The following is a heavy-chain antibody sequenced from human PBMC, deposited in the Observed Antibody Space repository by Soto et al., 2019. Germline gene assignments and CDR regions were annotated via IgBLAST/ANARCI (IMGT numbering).Heavy chain of an antibody. J-gene: IGHJ4*02. CDR3: ARGSADPVDSSGYYEN. CDR2: INHSGGT. D-gene: IGHD3-22*01. CDR1: GGSFSASY. V-gene: IGHV4-34*01. Sequence: SETLSLTSAEYGGSFSASYWSWIRQLPGKGLQWIREINHSGGTSYNPSLKGRGTISVDTSQSQFSLRLTSVTAADRAVYYCARGSADPVDSSGYYENWGQGAPVTIFS.